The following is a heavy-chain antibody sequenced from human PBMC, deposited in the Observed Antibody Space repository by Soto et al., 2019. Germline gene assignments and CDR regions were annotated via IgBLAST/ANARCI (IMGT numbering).Heavy chain of an antibody. D-gene: IGHD6-13*01. V-gene: IGHV4-59*01. CDR3: ARENVPVAGPGSIYFDP. CDR1: GGSISTYY. J-gene: IGHJ5*02. Sequence: QVQLQESGPGLLKPSETLSLTCTVSGGSISTYYWSWIRQPPGKGLEWIGYILYTGSTNYNPSLKSRVTISVDTSKNQFSLRLSSVTVADTAVYYCARENVPVAGPGSIYFDPWGQGTLVTVSP. CDR2: ILYTGST.